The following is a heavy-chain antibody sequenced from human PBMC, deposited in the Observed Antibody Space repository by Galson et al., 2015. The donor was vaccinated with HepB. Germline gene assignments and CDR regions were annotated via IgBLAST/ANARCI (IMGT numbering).Heavy chain of an antibody. CDR3: ARDLGYCSGGSCYDFDY. J-gene: IGHJ4*02. Sequence: SVKVSCKASGGTFSSYAISWVRQAPGQGLEWMGGIIPIFGTANYAQKFQGRVTITADESTSTAYMELSSLRSEDTAVYYCARDLGYCSGGSCYDFDYWGQGTLVTVSS. V-gene: IGHV1-69*13. D-gene: IGHD2-15*01. CDR2: IIPIFGTA. CDR1: GGTFSSYA.